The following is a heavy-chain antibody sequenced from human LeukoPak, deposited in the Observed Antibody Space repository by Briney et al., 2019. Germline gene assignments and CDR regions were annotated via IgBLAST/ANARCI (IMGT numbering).Heavy chain of an antibody. V-gene: IGHV4-34*01. J-gene: IGHJ4*02. D-gene: IGHD3-16*01. CDR2: INHSGST. Sequence: SETLCLTCAVYGGSFSGYYWSWIRQPPGKGLEWIGEINHSGSTNYNPSLKSRVTISVDTSKNQFSLKLSSVTAADTAVYYCARSIRAFNSFDYWGQGTLVTVSS. CDR1: GGSFSGYY. CDR3: ARSIRAFNSFDY.